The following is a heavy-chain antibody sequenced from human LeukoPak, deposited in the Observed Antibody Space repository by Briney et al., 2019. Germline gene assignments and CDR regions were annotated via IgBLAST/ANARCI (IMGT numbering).Heavy chain of an antibody. CDR2: IYPGDSDT. Sequence: GESLKISCKSSGYRFTNYWIGWVRQKPGKGLEWMGIIYPGDSDTRYSPSFQGQVTMSVDKSLSTAYLQWSSLKTSDTAIYYCARHEGDPGTAKVTPLDYWGQGTLVTVSS. CDR3: ARHEGDPGTAKVTPLDY. V-gene: IGHV5-51*01. D-gene: IGHD6-13*01. J-gene: IGHJ4*02. CDR1: GYRFTNYW.